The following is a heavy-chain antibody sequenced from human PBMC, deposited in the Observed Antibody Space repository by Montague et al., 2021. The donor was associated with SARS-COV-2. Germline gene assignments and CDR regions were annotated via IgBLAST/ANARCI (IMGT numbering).Heavy chain of an antibody. CDR1: HGSTGSSSYY. J-gene: IGHJ4*02. D-gene: IGHD3-9*01. V-gene: IGHV4-39*01. Sequence: SETLSLTCTVSHGSTGSSSYYWGWIRQPPGKGLEWIGGIYHTGRTYNNPSLKSRVTLSVDTSRNQFSLKVSSVTAAETAMYYCAVVDILTGYSLNCWGQGTLVTVSS. CDR3: AVVDILTGYSLNC. CDR2: IYHTGRT.